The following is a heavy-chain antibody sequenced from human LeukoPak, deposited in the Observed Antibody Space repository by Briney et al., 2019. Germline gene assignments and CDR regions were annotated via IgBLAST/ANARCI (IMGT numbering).Heavy chain of an antibody. CDR3: AKDLRPDGVDNFDH. J-gene: IGHJ4*02. D-gene: IGHD2-8*01. V-gene: IGHV3-23*01. Sequence: GGSLRLSCAASGFNFNSYTMNWVRQAPGKGLQWVANILASGSPTYYADSVKGRFIISRDNSKNTVYLQMNSLRVEDTAIYYCAKDLRPDGVDNFDHWGQGTLVTVSS. CDR1: GFNFNSYT. CDR2: ILASGSPT.